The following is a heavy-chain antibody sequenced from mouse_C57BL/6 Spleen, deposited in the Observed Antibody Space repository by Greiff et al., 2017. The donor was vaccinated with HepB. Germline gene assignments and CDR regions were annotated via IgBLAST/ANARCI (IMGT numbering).Heavy chain of an antibody. CDR3: ARDLRTLRSFDY. CDR1: GYSITSGYY. CDR2: ISYDGSN. V-gene: IGHV3-6*01. J-gene: IGHJ2*01. Sequence: DVKLQESGPGLVKPSQSLSLTCSVTGYSITSGYYWNWIRQFPGNKLEWMGYISYDGSNNYNPSLKNRISITRDPSKNQFFLKLNSVTTEDTATYYCARDLRTLRSFDYWGQGTTLTVSS. D-gene: IGHD1-1*01.